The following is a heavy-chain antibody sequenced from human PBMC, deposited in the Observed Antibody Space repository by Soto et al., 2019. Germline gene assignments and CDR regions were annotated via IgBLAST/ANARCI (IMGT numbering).Heavy chain of an antibody. V-gene: IGHV1-3*01. CDR3: ARDYYDSSGFYYQSYFDY. CDR2: INAGNGNT. Sequence: ASVKVSCKASGYTFTSYAMHWLRQAPGQRLEWMGWINAGNGNTKYSQKFQGRVTITRDTSASTAYMELSSLRSEDTAVYYCARDYYDSSGFYYQSYFDYWGQGTLVTVSS. J-gene: IGHJ4*02. D-gene: IGHD3-22*01. CDR1: GYTFTSYA.